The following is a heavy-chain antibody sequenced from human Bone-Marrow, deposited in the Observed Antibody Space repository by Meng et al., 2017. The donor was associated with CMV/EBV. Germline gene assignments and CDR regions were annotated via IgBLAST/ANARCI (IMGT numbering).Heavy chain of an antibody. J-gene: IGHJ4*02. CDR3: ARSSGYYYTDY. V-gene: IGHV3-30*04. D-gene: IGHD3-3*01. CDR2: ISPDGKTT. CDR1: GFTFATHH. Sequence: GGSLRLSCAASGFTFATHHIHWVRQTPGKGLEWVAIISPDGKTTHYADFVRGRFTISRDNSKKTLYLQMSNLGADDTAEYYCARSSGYYYTDYWGQGTLVTVSS.